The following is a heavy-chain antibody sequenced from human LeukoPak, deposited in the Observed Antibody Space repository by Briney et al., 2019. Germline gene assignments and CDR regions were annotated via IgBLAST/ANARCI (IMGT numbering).Heavy chain of an antibody. V-gene: IGHV2-5*02. J-gene: IGHJ3*02. CDR1: GFSLSTSGVG. D-gene: IGHD3-10*01. Sequence: SGPTLVKPTQTLTLTCTFSGFSLSTSGVGVGWIRQPPGKALEWLALIYWDDDKRYSPSLKSRLTITKDTSKSQVVLTMTNVDPVDTATYYCARIWFGELFGGAFDIWGQGTMVTVSS. CDR2: IYWDDDK. CDR3: ARIWFGELFGGAFDI.